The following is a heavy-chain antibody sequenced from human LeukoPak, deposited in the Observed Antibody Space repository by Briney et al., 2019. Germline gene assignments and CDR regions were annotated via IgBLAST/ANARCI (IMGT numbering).Heavy chain of an antibody. D-gene: IGHD1-26*01. Sequence: GGSLRLSCAASGFTFSTYAMHWVHQAPGKGLEYVSGISSDGDSPYYANSVKGRFTISRDNSKNTVYLQLGSLRAEDMGMYYCARQYSGSCFDAFDCWGRGTLVTVSS. CDR1: GFTFSTYA. CDR2: ISSDGDSP. CDR3: ARQYSGSCFDAFDC. V-gene: IGHV3-64*01. J-gene: IGHJ4*02.